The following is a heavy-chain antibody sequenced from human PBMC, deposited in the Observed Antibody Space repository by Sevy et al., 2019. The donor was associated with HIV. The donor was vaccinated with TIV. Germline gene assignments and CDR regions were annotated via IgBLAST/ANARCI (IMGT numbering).Heavy chain of an antibody. CDR2: ISSDGVST. V-gene: IGHV3-64D*06. J-gene: IGHJ6*02. D-gene: IGHD3-3*01. Sequence: GGSLRLSCSGSGFSFSNSAMNWVRQTPGKGLKYVSAISSDGVSTYYTDSVRGRFTISRDNSKNTLYLQMSSLRVEDTAVYYCVKYPDYNFWRGDYGMDVWGQGTTVTVSS. CDR1: GFSFSNSA. CDR3: VKYPDYNFWRGDYGMDV.